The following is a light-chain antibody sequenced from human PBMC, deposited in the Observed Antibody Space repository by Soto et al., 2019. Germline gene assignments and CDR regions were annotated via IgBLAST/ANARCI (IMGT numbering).Light chain of an antibody. CDR1: QSVSSSY. CDR2: GAS. V-gene: IGKV3-20*01. J-gene: IGKJ4*01. Sequence: EIVLTRSPGTLSLSPGERATLSCRASQSVSSSYLAWYQQKPGQAPRLLIYGASSRATGIPDRFSGSGSGTDFTLTISRLEPEDFAVYYCQQYVSSPLTFGGGTKVDVK. CDR3: QQYVSSPLT.